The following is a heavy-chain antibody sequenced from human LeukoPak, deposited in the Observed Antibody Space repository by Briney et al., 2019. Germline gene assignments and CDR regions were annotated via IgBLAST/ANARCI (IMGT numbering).Heavy chain of an antibody. J-gene: IGHJ4*02. D-gene: IGHD6-25*01. CDR3: GTTEHDSGDY. V-gene: IGHV4-39*07. CDR2: VYPSGST. Sequence: PSETLSLTCTVSGGSISSSSYYWGWIRQPPGKGLEWIGEVYPSGSTNYSPSLKSRVTISVDKSKNQFSLTLNSVTAADTAVYFCGTTEHDSGDYWGQGTLVTVSS. CDR1: GGSISSSSYY.